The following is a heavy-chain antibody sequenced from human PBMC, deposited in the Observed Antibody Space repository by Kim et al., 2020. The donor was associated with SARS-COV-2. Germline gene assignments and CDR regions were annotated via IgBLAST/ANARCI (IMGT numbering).Heavy chain of an antibody. Sequence: SETLSLTCTVSGGSISSSSYYWGWIRQPPGKGLEWIGSIYYSGSTYYNPSLKSRVTISVDTSKNQFSLKLSSVTAADTAVYYCARGNRDGYRVHALDIWG. CDR2: IYYSGST. D-gene: IGHD5-12*01. J-gene: IGHJ3*02. V-gene: IGHV4-39*07. CDR1: GGSISSSSYY. CDR3: ARGNRDGYRVHALDI.